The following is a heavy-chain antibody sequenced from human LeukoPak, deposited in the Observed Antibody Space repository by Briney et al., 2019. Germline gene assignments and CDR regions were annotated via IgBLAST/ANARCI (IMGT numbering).Heavy chain of an antibody. CDR3: ARASRYSSGRDFDY. Sequence: SETLSLTCTVSGGSISSYYWSWIRQPPGKGLEWIGYIYYSGSTNYNPSLKSRVTISVDTSKNQFSLKLSSVTAADTAVYYCARASRYSSGRDFDYWGQGTLVTVSS. J-gene: IGHJ4*02. V-gene: IGHV4-59*01. D-gene: IGHD6-19*01. CDR1: GGSISSYY. CDR2: IYYSGST.